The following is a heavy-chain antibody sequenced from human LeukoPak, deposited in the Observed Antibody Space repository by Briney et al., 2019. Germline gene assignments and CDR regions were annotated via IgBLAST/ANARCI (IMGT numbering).Heavy chain of an antibody. J-gene: IGHJ4*02. CDR1: GGSISSGGYY. Sequence: SETLSLTCTVSGGSISSGGYYWSWIRQHPGKGLEWIGYIYYSGSTYYNPSLKSRVTISVDTSKNQFSLKLSSVTAADTAIYYCQSRFLEWLLDYWGQGTLVTVSS. D-gene: IGHD3-3*01. CDR2: IYYSGST. V-gene: IGHV4-31*03. CDR3: QSRFLEWLLDY.